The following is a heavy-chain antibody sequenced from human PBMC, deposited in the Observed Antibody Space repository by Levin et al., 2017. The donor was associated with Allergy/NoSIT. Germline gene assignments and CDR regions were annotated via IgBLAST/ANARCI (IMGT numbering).Heavy chain of an antibody. CDR2: IYYSGST. Sequence: PSQTLSLTCTVSGGSISSGGYYWSWIRQHPGKGLEWIGYIYYSGSTYYNPSLKSRVTISVDTSKNQFSLKLSSVTAADTAVYYCARGYSSSWYKDYWGQGTLVTVSS. J-gene: IGHJ4*02. V-gene: IGHV4-31*03. D-gene: IGHD6-13*01. CDR3: ARGYSSSWYKDY. CDR1: GGSISSGGYY.